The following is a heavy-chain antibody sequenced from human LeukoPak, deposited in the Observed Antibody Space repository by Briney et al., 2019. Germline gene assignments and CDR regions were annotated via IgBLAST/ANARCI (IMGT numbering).Heavy chain of an antibody. CDR2: ISSSSSYI. CDR3: AKNPTPRIVGAHYYFDY. V-gene: IGHV3-21*01. D-gene: IGHD1-26*01. J-gene: IGHJ4*02. Sequence: GGSLRLSCAASGFTFSSYSMNWVRQAPGKGLEWVSSISSSSSYIYYADSVKGRFTISRDNSKNMIYLEMSSLKAEDTAVYYCAKNPTPRIVGAHYYFDYWGQGTLVTVSS. CDR1: GFTFSSYS.